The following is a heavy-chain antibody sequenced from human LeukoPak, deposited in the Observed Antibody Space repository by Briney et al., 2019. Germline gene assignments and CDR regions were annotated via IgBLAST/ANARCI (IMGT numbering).Heavy chain of an antibody. CDR3: ARGPPIVVVVAATFYSPYYYYGMDV. J-gene: IGHJ6*02. CDR2: INHSGST. V-gene: IGHV4-34*01. Sequence: SETLSLTCAVYGGSFSGYYWSWIRQPPGKGLEWIGEINHSGSTNYNPSLKSRVTISVDTSKNQFSLKLSSVTAADTAVYYCARGPPIVVVVAATFYSPYYYYGMDVWGQGTTVTVSS. D-gene: IGHD2-15*01. CDR1: GGSFSGYY.